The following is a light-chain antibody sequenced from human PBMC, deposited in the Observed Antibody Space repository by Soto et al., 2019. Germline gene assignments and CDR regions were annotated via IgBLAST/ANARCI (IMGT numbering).Light chain of an antibody. CDR3: QQYNNWWT. CDR2: GAS. V-gene: IGKV3-15*01. CDR1: QSVSSN. J-gene: IGKJ1*01. Sequence: EIVMTQSPATLSVSPGERATLCFRASQSVSSNLAWYQQKPGQAPRPLIYGASTRATGIPARFSGSGSGTEFTLTISSLQSEDFAVYYCQQYNNWWTFGQGTKVDI.